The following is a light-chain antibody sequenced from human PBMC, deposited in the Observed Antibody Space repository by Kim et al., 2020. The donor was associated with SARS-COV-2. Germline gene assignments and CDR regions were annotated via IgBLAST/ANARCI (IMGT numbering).Light chain of an antibody. J-gene: IGKJ3*01. CDR3: QHSYITPFT. Sequence: DIQMTQSPSSLSASVGDRVTITCRTSQSISSHLNWYHQKPGRAPKLLIYAASTLQGGVPSRFSGIGSETDFTLTISSLQPEDFATYFCQHSYITPFTFGPGTKVDIK. CDR1: QSISSH. CDR2: AAS. V-gene: IGKV1-39*01.